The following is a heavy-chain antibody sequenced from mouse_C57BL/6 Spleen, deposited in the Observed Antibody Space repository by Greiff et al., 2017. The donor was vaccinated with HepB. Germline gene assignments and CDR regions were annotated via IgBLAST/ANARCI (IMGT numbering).Heavy chain of an antibody. V-gene: IGHV5-17*01. Sequence: EVKLVESGGGLVKPGGSLKLSCAASGFTFSDYGMHWVRQAPEKGLEWVAYISSGSSTIYYADTVKGRFTISRDNAKNTLFLQMTSLRSEDTAIYYCASGYSLYAMDYWGQGTSVTVSS. CDR2: ISSGSSTI. CDR1: GFTFSDYG. J-gene: IGHJ4*01. D-gene: IGHD2-3*01. CDR3: ASGYSLYAMDY.